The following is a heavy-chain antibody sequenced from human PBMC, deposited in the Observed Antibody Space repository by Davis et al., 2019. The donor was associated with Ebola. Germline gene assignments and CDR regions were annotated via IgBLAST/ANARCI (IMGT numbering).Heavy chain of an antibody. CDR3: AKDPRTTRLGAIFDY. V-gene: IGHV3-23*01. CDR2: ISRHSDKT. CDR1: GFNFKIFA. J-gene: IGHJ4*02. Sequence: GESLKISCAASGFNFKIFAMSWFRQAPGKGLEWVSSISRHSDKTYYATSVKGRFIISRDNSKEILYLQMNSLRAEDTAVYYCAKDPRTTRLGAIFDYWGQGTLVTVSS. D-gene: IGHD1-26*01.